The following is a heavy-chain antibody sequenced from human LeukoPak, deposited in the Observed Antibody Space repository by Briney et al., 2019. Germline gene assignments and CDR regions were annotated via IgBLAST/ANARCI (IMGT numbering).Heavy chain of an antibody. Sequence: SETLSLTCAVYGGSFSAYYWTWIRQPPGKGLEWIGEINHSGSSNYNSSLRSRVTISLDRTKNQFSLQLKSVTAADTAVYYCARGHDFGNWFDPWGQGILVVVSS. D-gene: IGHD3-3*01. CDR2: INHSGSS. V-gene: IGHV4-34*01. J-gene: IGHJ5*02. CDR1: GGSFSAYY. CDR3: ARGHDFGNWFDP.